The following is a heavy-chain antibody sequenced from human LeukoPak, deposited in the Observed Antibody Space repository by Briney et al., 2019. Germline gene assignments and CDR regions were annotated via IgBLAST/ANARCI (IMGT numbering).Heavy chain of an antibody. CDR2: IYYSGST. V-gene: IGHV4-31*03. CDR3: ARDKKGNAFDI. CDR1: GGSISSGGYY. J-gene: IGHJ3*02. Sequence: PSETLSLTCTVSGGSISSGGYYWSWIRQHPGKGLEWIGYIYYSGSTYYNPSLKSRVTISVDTSKNQFSLKLSSVTAADTAVYYCARDKKGNAFDIWGQGTMVTVSS.